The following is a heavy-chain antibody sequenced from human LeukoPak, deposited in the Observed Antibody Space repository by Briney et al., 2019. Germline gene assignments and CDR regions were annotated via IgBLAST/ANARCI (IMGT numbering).Heavy chain of an antibody. CDR3: ARGYYLDY. V-gene: IGHV4-38-2*02. J-gene: IGHJ4*02. CDR2: IYHSGST. Sequence: PSETLSLTCTVSGYSISTGYYWGWIRQPPGKGLEWIGSIYHSGSTYYNPSLKSRVTISVDTSKNQFFLKLSSVTAADTAVYYCARGYYLDYWGQGTLVSVSS. CDR1: GYSISTGYY. D-gene: IGHD3-10*01.